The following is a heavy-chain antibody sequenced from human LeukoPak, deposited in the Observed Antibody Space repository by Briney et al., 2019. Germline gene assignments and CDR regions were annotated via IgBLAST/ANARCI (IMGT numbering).Heavy chain of an antibody. J-gene: IGHJ6*02. V-gene: IGHV3-23*01. CDR2: MDTGGGT. CDR1: GFIFSNHA. CDR3: ARVRYGELDV. Sequence: GGSLRLSCAASGFIFSNHAMSWVRQTPGKGLEWVSSMDTGGGTYYAASVKGRFTISRDNSKNTLSLQLNSLRAEDTAVYYCARVRYGELDVWGQGTTVTVSS. D-gene: IGHD4-17*01.